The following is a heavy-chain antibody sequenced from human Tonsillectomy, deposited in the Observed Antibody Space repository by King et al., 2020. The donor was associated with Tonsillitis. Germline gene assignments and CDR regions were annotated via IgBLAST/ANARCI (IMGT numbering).Heavy chain of an antibody. D-gene: IGHD3-22*01. CDR3: ARQRAYYDSRHWFDP. CDR1: GGSISSSSYY. V-gene: IGHV4-39*01. J-gene: IGHJ5*02. Sequence: QLQESGPGLVKPSETLSLTCTVSGGSISSSSYYWGWIRQPPGKGLEWIGSIYYSGSTYYNPSLKSRVTISVDTSKNQFSLKLSSVTAADTAVYYCARQRAYYDSRHWFDPWGQGTLVTVSS. CDR2: IYYSGST.